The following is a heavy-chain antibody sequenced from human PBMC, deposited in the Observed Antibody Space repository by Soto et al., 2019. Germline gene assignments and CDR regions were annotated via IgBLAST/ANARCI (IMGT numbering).Heavy chain of an antibody. CDR2: INPSGGST. V-gene: IGHV1-46*03. Sequence: QVQLVQSGAEVKKPGASVKVSCKASGYTFTSYYMHWVRQAPGQGLEWMGIINPSGGSTSYAQKFQGRVTMTRETSTSTVYMELSSLRSEDTAVYYCARVGMYRYCSGGSCTPDYWGQGTLVTVSS. CDR1: GYTFTSYY. CDR3: ARVGMYRYCSGGSCTPDY. J-gene: IGHJ4*02. D-gene: IGHD2-15*01.